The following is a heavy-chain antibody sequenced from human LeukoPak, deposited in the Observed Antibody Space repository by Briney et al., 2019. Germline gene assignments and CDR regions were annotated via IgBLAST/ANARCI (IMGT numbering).Heavy chain of an antibody. J-gene: IGHJ4*02. CDR3: AKASRPYYDSSGYPFDY. D-gene: IGHD3-22*01. CDR1: GFTFSSYG. CDR2: IRYDGSNK. V-gene: IGHV3-30*02. Sequence: GGSLRLSCAASGFTFSSYGMHWVRQAPGKGLEWVAFIRYDGSNKYYADSVKGRFTISRDNSKNTLYLQMNSLRAEDTAVYYCAKASRPYYDSSGYPFDYWGQGTLVTVSS.